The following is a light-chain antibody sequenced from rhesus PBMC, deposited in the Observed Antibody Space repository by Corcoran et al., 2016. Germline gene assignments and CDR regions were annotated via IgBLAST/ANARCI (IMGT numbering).Light chain of an antibody. CDR2: NNN. J-gene: IGLJ6*01. CDR3: SACDFIQSGPL. CDR1: KSNIGRNY. V-gene: IGLV1-72*02. Sequence: QSVLTQTPSTSGVPGQSVTISCSGGKSNIGRNYVFWYQQFSGKAPKFLIYNNNKRPSGVPDRFSGSKSGTTASLAVSGLQSEDEADNYCSACDFIQSGPLFGNGTKLTVL.